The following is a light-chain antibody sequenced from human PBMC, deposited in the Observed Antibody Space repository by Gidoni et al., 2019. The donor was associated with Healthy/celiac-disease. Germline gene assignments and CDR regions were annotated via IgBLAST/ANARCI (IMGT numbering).Light chain of an antibody. Sequence: QSALTQPASVSGSPGQSITISCTGTSSDVGGYNYVSWYQQHTGKAPKLMIYEVSNRHSGVPDRFSGSKSGNTATRTISGLQAEDEADYYCSSDTSRSTRVFGGGTKLTVL. V-gene: IGLV2-14*01. CDR3: SSDTSRSTRV. J-gene: IGLJ2*01. CDR1: SSDVGGYNY. CDR2: EVS.